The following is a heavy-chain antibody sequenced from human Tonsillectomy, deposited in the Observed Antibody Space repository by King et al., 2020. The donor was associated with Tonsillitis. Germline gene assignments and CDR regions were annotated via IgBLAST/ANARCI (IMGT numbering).Heavy chain of an antibody. CDR2: ISYDGSNK. V-gene: IGHV3-30*18. J-gene: IGHJ4*02. D-gene: IGHD5-18*01. CDR3: AKDSLTGRGYSYGSGSSPGG. CDR1: GFTFSSYG. Sequence: VQLVESGGGVVQPGRSLRLSCAASGFTFSSYGMHWVRQAPGKGLEWGAVISYDGSNKYYADSVKGRFTISRDNSKNTLYLQMNSLRAEDTAVYYCAKDSLTGRGYSYGSGSSPGGWGQGTLVTVSS.